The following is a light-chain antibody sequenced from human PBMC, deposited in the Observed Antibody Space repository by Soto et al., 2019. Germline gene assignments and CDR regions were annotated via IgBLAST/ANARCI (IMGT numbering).Light chain of an antibody. CDR1: QSLLHSNGYNY. V-gene: IGKV2-28*01. CDR2: LGS. J-gene: IGKJ3*01. CDR3: MQALQTPLFT. Sequence: DIVMTQSPLSLSVIPGEPASISCRSSQSLLHSNGYNYLDWYLQKPGQSPQPLIYLGSNRASGVPDRFSGSGSGTDFTLKISSVEAEDVGVYYCMQALQTPLFTFGPGTKVDIK.